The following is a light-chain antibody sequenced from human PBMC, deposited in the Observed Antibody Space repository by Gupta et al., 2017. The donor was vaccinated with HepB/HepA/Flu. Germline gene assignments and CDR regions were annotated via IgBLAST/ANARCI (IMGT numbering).Light chain of an antibody. CDR1: RGVNVATYR. CDR2: DTSDSDK. CDR3: MTWHISTWV. Sequence: QAVLPPPSSLSASPGASASLTCTSPRGVNVATYRIYWYQQKPGSPPQVLLSDTSDSDKQQGSGVPGRFSGSKVVSANAGILLIAGLQSEDEDDYYCMTWHISTWVFGGGTKLTVL. J-gene: IGLJ3*02. V-gene: IGLV5-45*02.